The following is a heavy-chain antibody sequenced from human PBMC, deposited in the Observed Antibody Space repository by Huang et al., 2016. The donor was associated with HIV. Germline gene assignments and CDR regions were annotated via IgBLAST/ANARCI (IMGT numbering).Heavy chain of an antibody. V-gene: IGHV4-34*02. CDR2: VNHRGLS. CDR1: GGSLSDYY. D-gene: IGHD2-21*02. J-gene: IGHJ4*02. Sequence: QVQLQQWGAGLLKPSGVLSLKCAVYGGSLSDYYWTWIRQSPGKGLEWIGEVNHRGLSTYSPSLRGRVTMSVDMSKNQFSLNLTSLTVADTAVYYCARPRMTATSSDSTWSFFDSWGQGTLVIVSS. CDR3: ARPRMTATSSDSTWSFFDS.